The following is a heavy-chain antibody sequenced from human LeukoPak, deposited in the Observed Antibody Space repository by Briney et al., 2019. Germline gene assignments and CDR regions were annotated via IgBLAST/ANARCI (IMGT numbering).Heavy chain of an antibody. D-gene: IGHD4-17*01. J-gene: IGHJ4*02. CDR2: IYYSGST. CDR3: ARTGSTVTMLYPFDH. Sequence: PSETLSLTCTVSGGSISGSSYYWGWIRQPPGKGLEWIGYIYYSGSTNYNPSLKSRVSISVDTSKNQFSLKLSSVTAADTAVYYCARTGSTVTMLYPFDHWGQGTLVTVSS. CDR1: GGSISGSSYY. V-gene: IGHV4-61*05.